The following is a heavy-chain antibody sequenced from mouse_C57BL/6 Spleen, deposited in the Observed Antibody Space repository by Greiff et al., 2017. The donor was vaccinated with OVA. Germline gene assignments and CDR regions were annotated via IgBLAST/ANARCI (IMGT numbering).Heavy chain of an antibody. CDR2: INPNYGTT. D-gene: IGHD1-1*01. CDR3: ARGGYYYGSSTFDY. Sequence: EVQLVESGPELVKPGASVKISCKASGYSFTDYNMNWVKQSNGKSLEWIGVINPNYGTTSYHQKFKGKAIVTVDQSSSTAYMQLNSLTSEDSAVYYCARGGYYYGSSTFDYWGQGTTLTVSS. J-gene: IGHJ2*01. V-gene: IGHV1-39*01. CDR1: GYSFTDYN.